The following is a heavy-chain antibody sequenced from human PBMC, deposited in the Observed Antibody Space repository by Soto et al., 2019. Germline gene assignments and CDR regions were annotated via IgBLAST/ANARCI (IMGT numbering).Heavy chain of an antibody. V-gene: IGHV3-23*01. CDR1: GFTFSIYA. CDR3: AKDIRYYGSGPFDY. Sequence: RGSLRLSCASSGFTFSIYAMIGVLRAPVEGLEWVSAIIGSGGSTYYADSVKGRFTISRDNSKNTLYLQMNSLRAEDTALYSCAKDIRYYGSGPFDYWGQGTLVTVSS. J-gene: IGHJ4*02. CDR2: IIGSGGST. D-gene: IGHD3-10*01.